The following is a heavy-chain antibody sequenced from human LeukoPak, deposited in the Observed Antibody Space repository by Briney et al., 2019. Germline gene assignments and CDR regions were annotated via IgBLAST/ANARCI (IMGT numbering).Heavy chain of an antibody. J-gene: IGHJ6*04. CDR3: ARGILWFGDDV. CDR1: GYTLTELS. D-gene: IGHD3-10*01. Sequence: GASVKVSCKVSGYTLTELSMHWVRQAPGKGLEWMGGFDPEDGETISALKFQGRVTMTEDTSTDTAYMELSSLRSEDTAVYYCARGILWFGDDVWGKGTTVTISS. V-gene: IGHV1-24*01. CDR2: FDPEDGET.